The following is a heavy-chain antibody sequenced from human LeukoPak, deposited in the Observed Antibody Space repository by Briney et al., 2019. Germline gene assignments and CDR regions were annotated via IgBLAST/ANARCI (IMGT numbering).Heavy chain of an antibody. V-gene: IGHV3-7*01. J-gene: IGHJ5*02. Sequence: PGGSLRLSCAVSGFTFSSYWMSWVRQAPGKGLEWVANIKQDGSEKNYVDSVKGRFTISRDNAKNSLYLQMNSLRAEGTAVYYCASGGQIWISWGQGTLVTVSS. CDR3: ASGGQIWIS. D-gene: IGHD5-18*01. CDR1: GFTFSSYW. CDR2: IKQDGSEK.